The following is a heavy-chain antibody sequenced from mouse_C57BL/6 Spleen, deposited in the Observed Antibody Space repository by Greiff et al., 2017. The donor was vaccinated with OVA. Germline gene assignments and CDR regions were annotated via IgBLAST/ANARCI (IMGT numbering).Heavy chain of an antibody. V-gene: IGHV1-69*01. Sequence: QVHVKQPGAELVMPGASVKLSCKASGYTFTSYWMHWVKQRPGQGLEWIGEIDPSDSYTNYNQKFKGKSTLTVDKSSSTAYMQLSSLTSEDSAVYYCARGGDDSIYWYFDVWGTGTTVTVSS. CDR3: ARGGDDSIYWYFDV. J-gene: IGHJ1*03. CDR1: GYTFTSYW. CDR2: IDPSDSYT. D-gene: IGHD2-10*02.